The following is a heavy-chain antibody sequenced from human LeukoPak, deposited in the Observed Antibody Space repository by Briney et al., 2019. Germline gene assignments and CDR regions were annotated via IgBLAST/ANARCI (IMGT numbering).Heavy chain of an antibody. V-gene: IGHV1-18*01. J-gene: IGHJ4*02. D-gene: IGHD2-15*01. CDR3: ASTHCSDGSCYWSSLDY. CDR2: INPNNGNT. Sequence: ASVKLSCKASGYTFTNYGISWVRQAPGQGLEWMGRINPNNGNTNYAQKLQGRVTMTTDTSTSTAYMELRSLRSDDTAVYYCASTHCSDGSCYWSSLDYWGQGTLVTVSS. CDR1: GYTFTNYG.